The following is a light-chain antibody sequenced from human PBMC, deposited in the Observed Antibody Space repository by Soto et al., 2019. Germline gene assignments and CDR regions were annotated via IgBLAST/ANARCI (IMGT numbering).Light chain of an antibody. CDR1: QSVSHN. J-gene: IGKJ1*01. CDR2: GAS. Sequence: DIVMTHSPATLSGSPGPSATLSCTASQSVSHNGAWYQQKPGQATRLLILGASTRATDIPARFSGSGTGTEFTLTISSLQSEDFAGDYCHQYKHWLTWTFGQGTKVDI. CDR3: HQYKHWLTWT. V-gene: IGKV3-15*01.